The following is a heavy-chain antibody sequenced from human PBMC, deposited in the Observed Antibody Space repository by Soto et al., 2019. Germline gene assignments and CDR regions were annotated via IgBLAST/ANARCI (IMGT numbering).Heavy chain of an antibody. J-gene: IGHJ6*02. D-gene: IGHD3-3*01. CDR3: AKEGVADKYYYYGMDV. CDR2: ISSDGNDK. V-gene: IGHV3-30*18. Sequence: GGSLRLSCAASGFTFSGAWMNWVRQAPGKGLEWVTTISSDGNDKYYSDSVKGRFTTSRDNSKNTVYLQMNNLRVEDTAVYYCAKEGVADKYYYYGMDVWGQGTTVTVSS. CDR1: GFTFSGAW.